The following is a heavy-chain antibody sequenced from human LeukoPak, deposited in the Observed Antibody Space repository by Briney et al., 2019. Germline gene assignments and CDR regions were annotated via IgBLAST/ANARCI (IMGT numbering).Heavy chain of an antibody. J-gene: IGHJ4*02. D-gene: IGHD6-19*01. V-gene: IGHV3-53*01. Sequence: GGSLRLSCAASGFTVSSNYMSWVRQAPGRGLEWVSVIYSGGSTYYADSEKGRFTISRDNSKNTLYLQMNSLRAEDTAVYYCARVGSSGCFDYWGQGTLVTVSS. CDR2: IYSGGST. CDR3: ARVGSSGCFDY. CDR1: GFTVSSNY.